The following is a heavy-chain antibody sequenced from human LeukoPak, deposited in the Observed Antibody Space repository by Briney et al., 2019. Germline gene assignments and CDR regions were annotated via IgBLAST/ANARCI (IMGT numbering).Heavy chain of an antibody. V-gene: IGHV3-7*01. CDR1: GFTFSSYW. CDR2: IKQDGSEK. D-gene: IGHD3-9*01. Sequence: PGGSLRLSCAASGFTFSSYWMSWVRQAPGKGLEWVANIKQDGSEKYYVDSVKGRFTISRDNAKNSLYLQMNSLRAEDTAVYYCARGVGYFDWLLSGSDAFDIWGQGTMVTVSS. CDR3: ARGVGYFDWLLSGSDAFDI. J-gene: IGHJ3*02.